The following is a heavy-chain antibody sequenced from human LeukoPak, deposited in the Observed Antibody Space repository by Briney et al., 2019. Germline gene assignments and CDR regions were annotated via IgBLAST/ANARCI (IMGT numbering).Heavy chain of an antibody. J-gene: IGHJ4*02. Sequence: GGSLRLSCVASGFTFSAYGFHWVRQAPGKGLEWVAVISYDGSNKYYADSVKGRFTISRDNSKNTLYLQMNSLRAEDTAVYYCARAASQMSYYYGSGLWGQGTLVTVSS. CDR3: ARAASQMSYYYGSGL. V-gene: IGHV3-30*03. CDR1: GFTFSAYG. CDR2: ISYDGSNK. D-gene: IGHD3-10*01.